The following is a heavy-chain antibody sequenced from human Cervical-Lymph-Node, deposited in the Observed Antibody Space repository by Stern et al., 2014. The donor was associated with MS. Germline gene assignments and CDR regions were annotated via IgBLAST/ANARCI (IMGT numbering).Heavy chain of an antibody. CDR2: IYSGGST. V-gene: IGHV3-53*01. D-gene: IGHD3-9*01. Sequence: EVQLVESGGGLIQPGGSLRLSCAASGVTVSSNYMSWVRQAPGKGLEWVSFIYSGGSTYYADSVKGRFTISRDNSKNTLYLQMNSLRAEDTAVYYCARDSTGSNYFDYWGQGTLVTVSS. J-gene: IGHJ4*02. CDR3: ARDSTGSNYFDY. CDR1: GVTVSSNY.